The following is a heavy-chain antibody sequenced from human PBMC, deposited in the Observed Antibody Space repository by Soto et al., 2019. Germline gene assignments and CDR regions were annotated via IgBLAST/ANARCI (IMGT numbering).Heavy chain of an antibody. J-gene: IGHJ4*02. D-gene: IGHD3-22*01. Sequence: EVQLVESGGGLVQPGGSLRVSCVASGFTFSTFDMSWARQAPGKGLEWVSGISASGGSTYYADSVKGRFTISRDNPKNTLYLQMNSLRAEDTAVYHCAKRFYDSNYALNYWGQGTRVSVSS. V-gene: IGHV3-23*04. CDR3: AKRFYDSNYALNY. CDR1: GFTFSTFD. CDR2: ISASGGST.